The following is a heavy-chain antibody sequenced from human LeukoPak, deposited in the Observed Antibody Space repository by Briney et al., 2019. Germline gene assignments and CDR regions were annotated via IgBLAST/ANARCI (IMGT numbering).Heavy chain of an antibody. V-gene: IGHV4-39*01. CDR1: GGSLSSCRCY. J-gene: IGHJ4*02. Sequence: PETLSLTCTVSGGSLSSCRCYWGRTPQPQGTGLEWKRRIYYSRRPYYTPILNSRVTISVDSSKNQFSLKLSSVTAADTAVYYCARHGYYDCVWGSYRIWDPPSNFDYWGQGTLVSVSS. D-gene: IGHD3-16*02. CDR2: IYYSRRP. CDR3: ARHGYYDCVWGSYRIWDPPSNFDY.